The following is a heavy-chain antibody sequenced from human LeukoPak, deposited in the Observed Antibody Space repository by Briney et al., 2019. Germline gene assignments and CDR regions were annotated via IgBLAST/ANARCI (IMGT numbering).Heavy chain of an antibody. CDR3: ASQPDYGDYFPYYGMDV. CDR2: INSDGSST. Sequence: GGSLRLSCAASGFTFSSYWIHRVRQAPGKGLVWVSRINSDGSSTSYADSVKGRFTISRDNAKNTLYLQMNSLRAEDTAVYYCASQPDYGDYFPYYGMDVWGQGTTVTVSS. V-gene: IGHV3-74*01. J-gene: IGHJ6*02. D-gene: IGHD4-17*01. CDR1: GFTFSSYW.